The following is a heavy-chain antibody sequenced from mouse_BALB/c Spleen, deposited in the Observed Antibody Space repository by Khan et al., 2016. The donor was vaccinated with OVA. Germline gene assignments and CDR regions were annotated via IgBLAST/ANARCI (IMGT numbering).Heavy chain of an antibody. J-gene: IGHJ1*01. D-gene: IGHD2-14*01. Sequence: QIQLVQSGPELKKPGETVRISCKASGYTFTTAGMQWVQKMPGKGLKWIGWINTHSGVPKYAEDFKGRFAFSLETSASTAYLQISNLKNEDTATYFLARSYRYYWYFDVWGAGTTVTVSS. CDR2: INTHSGVP. CDR3: ARSYRYYWYFDV. CDR1: GYTFTTAG. V-gene: IGHV9-4*02.